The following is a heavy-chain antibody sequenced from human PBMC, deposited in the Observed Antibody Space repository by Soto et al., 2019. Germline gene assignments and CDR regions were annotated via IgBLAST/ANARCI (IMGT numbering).Heavy chain of an antibody. CDR1: GGTFNTYA. D-gene: IGHD1-26*01. J-gene: IGHJ6*02. CDR2: IIHPFRTT. Sequence: QVQLLQSGAEVKKPGSSVKVSCKTSGGTFNTYAIRWVRKAPGHGLEWMGGIIHPFRTTNYAQNFQGRVIITADEHTSAAYMERSSLRSADTAVYFCSRGGGEVIPDRYSGRYSEYFYGMAVWGQGTTVSVSS. V-gene: IGHV1-69*01. CDR3: SRGGGEVIPDRYSGRYSEYFYGMAV.